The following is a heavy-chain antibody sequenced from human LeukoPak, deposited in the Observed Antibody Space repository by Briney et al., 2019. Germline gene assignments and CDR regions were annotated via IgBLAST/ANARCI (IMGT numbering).Heavy chain of an antibody. CDR2: IDTSDYST. J-gene: IGHJ4*02. Sequence: GESLKISCTGSGYSFSSYWISWVRQMPGKRLEWMGRIDTSDYSTDYSPSFEGHITVSIDKSISTAYLQWSSLKASDTAMYYCASALTNNDYGDYWGQGTLVTVSS. CDR1: GYSFSSYW. V-gene: IGHV5-10-1*01. D-gene: IGHD2-8*01. CDR3: ASALTNNDYGDY.